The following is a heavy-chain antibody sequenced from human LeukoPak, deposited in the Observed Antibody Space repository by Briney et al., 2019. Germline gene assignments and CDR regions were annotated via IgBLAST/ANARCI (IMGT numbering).Heavy chain of an antibody. D-gene: IGHD2-21*01. V-gene: IGHV3-74*01. CDR1: GFTFSRYW. CDR3: VRDVWGDRDGFFEY. Sequence: GSLRLSCAASGFTFSRYWMHWVRQGPEKGLVWVSRINTDGRSASYAESVTGRFTMSRDNAKNTLYLQMNSLRVEDTAVYYCVRDVWGDRDGFFEYWGQGTLVTVSS. CDR2: INTDGRSA. J-gene: IGHJ4*02.